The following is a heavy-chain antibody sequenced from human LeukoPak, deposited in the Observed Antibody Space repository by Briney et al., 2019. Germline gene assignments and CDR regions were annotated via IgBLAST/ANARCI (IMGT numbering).Heavy chain of an antibody. CDR3: ASDQLYSSGWPFDY. CDR2: INHSEST. CDR1: GGSFSGYY. D-gene: IGHD6-19*01. J-gene: IGHJ4*02. Sequence: SETLSLTCAVYGGSFSGYYWSWIRQPPGKGLEWIGEINHSESTNYNPSLKSRVTISVDTSKNQFSLKLSSVTAADTAVYYCASDQLYSSGWPFDYWGQGTLVTVSS. V-gene: IGHV4-34*01.